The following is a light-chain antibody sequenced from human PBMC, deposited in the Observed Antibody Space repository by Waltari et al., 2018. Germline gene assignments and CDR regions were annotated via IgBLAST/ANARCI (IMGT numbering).Light chain of an antibody. Sequence: EIVMTQSPASLSVSPGERATLSCRASQSVRNNLAWYQQKPGQAPRLLIYGASTIVIFFSVRFGGGGSGTEFTLTISSLQSEDFAVYYCQQYNNWPPWTFGQGTK. CDR2: GAS. J-gene: IGKJ1*01. CDR3: QQYNNWPPWT. V-gene: IGKV3-15*01. CDR1: QSVRNN.